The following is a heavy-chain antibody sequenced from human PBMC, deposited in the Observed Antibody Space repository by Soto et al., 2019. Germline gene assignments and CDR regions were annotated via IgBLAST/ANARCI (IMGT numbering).Heavy chain of an antibody. CDR3: ARDSLPKGFYDILTGYYYYYGMDV. D-gene: IGHD3-9*01. V-gene: IGHV3-33*01. CDR2: IWYDGSNK. CDR1: GFTFSSYG. Sequence: QVQLVESGGGVVQPGRSLRLSCAASGFTFSSYGMHWVRQAPGKGLEWVAVIWYDGSNKYYADSVKGRFTISRDNSKNTLYLQMNSLGAEDTAVYYCARDSLPKGFYDILTGYYYYYGMDVWGQGTTVTVSS. J-gene: IGHJ6*02.